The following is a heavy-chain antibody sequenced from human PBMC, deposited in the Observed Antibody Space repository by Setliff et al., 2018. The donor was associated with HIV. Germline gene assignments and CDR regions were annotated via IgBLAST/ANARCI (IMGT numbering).Heavy chain of an antibody. J-gene: IGHJ3*02. V-gene: IGHV1-46*01. CDR3: ARCYYDSSGPTDAFDI. CDR2: INPSGGRT. Sequence: ASVKVSCKASGHTFTNFYIHWVRQAPGQGLEWMGLINPSGGRTSYAQKFQGRLTMTRDTSRSTVYMELSSLRSEDTAVYYCARCYYDSSGPTDAFDIWGQGTVVTVSS. D-gene: IGHD3-22*01. CDR1: GHTFTNFY.